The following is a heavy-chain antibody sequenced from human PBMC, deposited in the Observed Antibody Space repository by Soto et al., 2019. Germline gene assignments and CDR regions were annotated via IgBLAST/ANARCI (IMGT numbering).Heavy chain of an antibody. D-gene: IGHD4-17*01. J-gene: IGHJ4*02. Sequence: EVQLLESGGGLVQPGGSLRLSCAASGFTFSSYTMSWVRQAPGKGLEWVSANSASGGSPYYADSVKGRFTISRDNSKNTWYLEIDSLRAEDTAVYYCAKGVSRYGDQDYFDCWGQGSLVTVSA. CDR3: AKGVSRYGDQDYFDC. CDR1: GFTFSSYT. V-gene: IGHV3-23*01. CDR2: NSASGGSP.